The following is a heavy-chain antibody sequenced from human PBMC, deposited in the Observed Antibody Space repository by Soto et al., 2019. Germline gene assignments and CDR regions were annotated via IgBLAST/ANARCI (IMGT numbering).Heavy chain of an antibody. Sequence: SETLSLTCTVSGGSISSGGYYWSWIRQHPGKGLEWIGYIYYSGSTYYNPSLKGRVTISVDTSKNQFSLKLSSVTAADTAVYYCARVIRYCSGGSCYRFDYWGQGTLVTVS. V-gene: IGHV4-31*03. D-gene: IGHD2-15*01. CDR2: IYYSGST. CDR1: GGSISSGGYY. CDR3: ARVIRYCSGGSCYRFDY. J-gene: IGHJ4*02.